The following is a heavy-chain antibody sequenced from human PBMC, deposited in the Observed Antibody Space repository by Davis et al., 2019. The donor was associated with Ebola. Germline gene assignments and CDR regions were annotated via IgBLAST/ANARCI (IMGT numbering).Heavy chain of an antibody. J-gene: IGHJ6*02. CDR1: GGSFSGYY. CDR3: ARQEILWFGELLFKDYGMDV. D-gene: IGHD3-10*01. V-gene: IGHV4-34*01. CDR2: INHSGST. Sequence: SQTLSLTCAVYGGSFSGYYWSWIRQPPGKGLEWIGEINHSGSTNYNPSLKSRVTISVDTSKNQFSLKLSSVTAADTAVYYCARQEILWFGELLFKDYGMDVWGQGTTVTVSS.